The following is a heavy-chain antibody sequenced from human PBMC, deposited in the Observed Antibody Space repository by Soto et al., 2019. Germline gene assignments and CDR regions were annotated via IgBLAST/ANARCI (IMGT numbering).Heavy chain of an antibody. CDR1: GASISAYA. D-gene: IGHD6-19*01. V-gene: IGHV4-4*07. J-gene: IGHJ4*03. CDR2: LYSSGNT. Sequence: SETLSLTCTVSGASISAYAWSWIRQPAGKGLEWIGRLYSSGNTNYNPSFKSRLTMSADTSKNQFSLKLSSVTAADAAVYYCARGPYSSGWYVVDYWGQGTTVTVSS. CDR3: ARGPYSSGWYVVDY.